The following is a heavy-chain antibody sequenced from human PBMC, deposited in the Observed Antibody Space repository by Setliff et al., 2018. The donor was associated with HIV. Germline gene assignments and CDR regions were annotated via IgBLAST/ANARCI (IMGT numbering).Heavy chain of an antibody. D-gene: IGHD2-8*01. CDR1: GYRFSSYW. Sequence: GESLKISCKGSGYRFSSYWIDWVRQIPGKGLEWMGIIHPGDSDVKYSPSFQSQVTISADKSISTAYVQWSSLEASDTAMYYCASPGYCTSPDCMNVFNFWGHGTMVTVSS. CDR2: IHPGDSDV. CDR3: ASPGYCTSPDCMNVFNF. V-gene: IGHV5-51*01. J-gene: IGHJ3*01.